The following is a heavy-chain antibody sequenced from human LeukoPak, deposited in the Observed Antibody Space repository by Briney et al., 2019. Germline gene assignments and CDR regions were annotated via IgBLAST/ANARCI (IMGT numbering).Heavy chain of an antibody. D-gene: IGHD2-21*02. CDR3: ARRYCGGDCQDWFDP. Sequence: ASVKVSCKASGYTFTSYGINWVRQAPGQGLEWMGWISAYNGNTNYAQKFQGRVTMTTGTSTSTAYMERRSLRSDDTAVYYCARRYCGGDCQDWFDPWGQGTLVTVSS. CDR2: ISAYNGNT. V-gene: IGHV1-18*01. J-gene: IGHJ5*02. CDR1: GYTFTSYG.